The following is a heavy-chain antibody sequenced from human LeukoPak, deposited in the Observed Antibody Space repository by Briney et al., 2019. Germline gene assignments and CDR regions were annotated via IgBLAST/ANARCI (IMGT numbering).Heavy chain of an antibody. V-gene: IGHV3-30-3*01. CDR1: GFTFSSYA. J-gene: IGHJ4*02. D-gene: IGHD6-13*01. CDR3: AREPSSPVYFDC. CDR2: ISYDGSNK. Sequence: GRSLRLSCAASGFTFSSYAMHWVRQAPGKGLEWVAVISYDGSNKYYADSVKGRFTISRDNSKNTLYLQMNSLRAEDTAVYYCAREPSSPVYFDCWGQGTLVTVSS.